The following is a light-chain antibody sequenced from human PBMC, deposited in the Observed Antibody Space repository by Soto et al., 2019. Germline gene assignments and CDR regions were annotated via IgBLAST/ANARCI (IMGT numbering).Light chain of an antibody. CDR1: QSVSSDY. J-gene: IGKJ5*01. Sequence: EIVLTQSPDTLSLSPGERATLSCRASQSVSSDYLAWYQQKPGQAPRLLIYDTYIRATGTPARFSASGSGTDFTVTISSLEPEDFAVYYCQQRSSWPITFGPGTRLEIK. CDR2: DTY. CDR3: QQRSSWPIT. V-gene: IGKV3-11*01.